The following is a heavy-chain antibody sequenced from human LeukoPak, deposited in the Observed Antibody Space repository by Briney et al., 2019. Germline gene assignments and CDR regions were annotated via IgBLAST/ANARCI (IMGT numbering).Heavy chain of an antibody. D-gene: IGHD6-19*01. Sequence: ASVKVSCKASGYTFTSYGISWVRQAPGQGLEWMGIINPSGGSTNYTQKFQGRVTMTRDTSTSTVYMELSSLRSEDTAVYYCARGLQISVAGYWGQGTLVTVSS. V-gene: IGHV1-46*01. CDR3: ARGLQISVAGY. J-gene: IGHJ4*02. CDR2: INPSGGST. CDR1: GYTFTSYG.